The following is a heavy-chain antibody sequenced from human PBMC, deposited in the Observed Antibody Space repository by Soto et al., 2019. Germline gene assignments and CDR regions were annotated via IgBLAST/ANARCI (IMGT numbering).Heavy chain of an antibody. CDR3: ATDRWGRGSDMDV. CDR2: INSDGSST. V-gene: IGHV3-74*01. J-gene: IGHJ6*02. CDR1: GFTFSTYW. Sequence: EVQLVESGGGLVQPGGSLRLSCAASGFTFSTYWIHWVRQAPGKGLVWVSRINSDGSSTNYADSVKGRFTISRDNAKNMLFLQMSIRRAETTVLYYRATDRWGRGSDMDVWGQGTTVTVSS. D-gene: IGHD3-16*01.